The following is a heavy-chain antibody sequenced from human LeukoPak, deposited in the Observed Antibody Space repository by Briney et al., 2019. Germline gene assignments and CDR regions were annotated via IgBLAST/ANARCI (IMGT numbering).Heavy chain of an antibody. Sequence: GGSLRLSCTASGFTFGDYAMSWFRQAPGKGLEWVCFIRRKAYGGTTEYAASVKGRFTISRDDSKSIAYLQRNSMKTEDTAVYYFTRDVRYVDTAMDDYWGQGTLVTVYS. D-gene: IGHD5-18*01. J-gene: IGHJ4*02. CDR3: TRDVRYVDTAMDDY. CDR1: GFTFGDYA. V-gene: IGHV3-49*03. CDR2: IRRKAYGGTT.